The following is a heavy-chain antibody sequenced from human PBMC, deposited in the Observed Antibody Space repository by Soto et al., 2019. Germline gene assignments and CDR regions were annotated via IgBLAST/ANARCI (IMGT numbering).Heavy chain of an antibody. CDR2: TYYRSKWYN. CDR1: GDSVSSNSAA. Sequence: SQTLSLTCDISGDSVSSNSAAWNWIRQSPSRGLEWLGRTYYRSKWYNDYAVSVKSRITINPDTSKNQFSLQLNSVTPEDTAVYYCARAQLEREETYYYYYYMDVWGKGTTVTVSS. V-gene: IGHV6-1*01. CDR3: ARAQLEREETYYYYYYMDV. J-gene: IGHJ6*03. D-gene: IGHD1-1*01.